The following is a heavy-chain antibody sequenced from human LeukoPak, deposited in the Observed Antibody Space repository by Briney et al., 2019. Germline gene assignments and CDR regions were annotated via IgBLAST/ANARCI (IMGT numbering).Heavy chain of an antibody. CDR1: GGTFSSYA. Sequence: ASVKVSCKASGGTFSSYAISWVRQATGQGLEWMGWMNPNSGNTGYAQKFQGRVTMTRNTSISTAYMELSSLRSEDTAVYYCAREVSGSYDYWGQGTLVTVSS. V-gene: IGHV1-8*02. D-gene: IGHD2-15*01. CDR2: MNPNSGNT. CDR3: AREVSGSYDY. J-gene: IGHJ4*02.